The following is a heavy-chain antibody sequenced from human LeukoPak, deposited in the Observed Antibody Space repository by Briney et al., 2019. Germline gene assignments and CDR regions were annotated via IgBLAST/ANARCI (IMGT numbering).Heavy chain of an antibody. J-gene: IGHJ4*02. Sequence: GGSLRLSCAASGFIFSNFAMHWVRQAPGKGLEWVAIIWFDGTKKNYADSVKGRFIISRDNSKDTLYLQMNSLRVEDTAVYYCARRPDYGGTPTFDYWGQGTLVTVSS. CDR2: IWFDGTKK. V-gene: IGHV3-33*01. CDR3: ARRPDYGGTPTFDY. D-gene: IGHD4-23*01. CDR1: GFIFSNFA.